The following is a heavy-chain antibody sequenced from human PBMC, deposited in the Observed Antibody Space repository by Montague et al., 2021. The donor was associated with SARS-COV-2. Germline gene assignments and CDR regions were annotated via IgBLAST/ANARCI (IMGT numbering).Heavy chain of an antibody. CDR2: TYHNGIT. J-gene: IGHJ3*01. Sequence: SETLSLTCTVSGGSINSYYWSWIRQPPGKGLEWIGYTYHNGITNSNSSLKSRVTISVDTSKNQFSLNLNSMTAADTAVYYCSRHYFPSGTYDSVRGFGLWGQGTVVTVSS. CDR3: SRHYFPSGTYDSVRGFGL. CDR1: GGSINSYY. D-gene: IGHD1-26*01. V-gene: IGHV4-59*08.